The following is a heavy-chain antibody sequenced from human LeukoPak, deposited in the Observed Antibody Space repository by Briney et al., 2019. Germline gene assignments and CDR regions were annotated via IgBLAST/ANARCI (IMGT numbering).Heavy chain of an antibody. D-gene: IGHD6-6*01. V-gene: IGHV4-39*01. CDR1: GGSISSSSYY. CDR3: ARLRGSSSSGAFDI. J-gene: IGHJ3*02. Sequence: PSETLSLTCTVSGGSISSSSYYWGWIRQPPGKGLEWIGSIYYSGSTYYNPSLKSRVTISVDTSKNQFSLKLSSVTAADTAVYYCARLRGSSSSGAFDIWGQGTMVTVSS. CDR2: IYYSGST.